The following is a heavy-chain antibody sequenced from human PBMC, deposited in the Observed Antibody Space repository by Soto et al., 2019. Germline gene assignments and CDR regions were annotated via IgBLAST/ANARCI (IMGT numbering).Heavy chain of an antibody. J-gene: IGHJ6*02. Sequence: ASVKVSCKASGYTFTDYYIHWVRQAPGQGLEWMGWINPNSGGTNSAQKFQGWVTMTRDTSISTAYMELTRLRSDDTAVYYCARGRGEGTASSIYYYGMDVWGQ. D-gene: IGHD1-7*01. CDR2: INPNSGGT. CDR3: ARGRGEGTASSIYYYGMDV. V-gene: IGHV1-2*04. CDR1: GYTFTDYY.